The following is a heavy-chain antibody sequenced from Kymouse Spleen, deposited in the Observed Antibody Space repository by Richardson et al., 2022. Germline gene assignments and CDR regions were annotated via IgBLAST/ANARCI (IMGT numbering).Heavy chain of an antibody. CDR1: GGSISSYY. CDR3: ARMGQWLVGWFDP. CDR2: IYYSGST. V-gene: IGHV4-59*01. Sequence: QVQLQESGPGLVKPSETLSLTCTVSGGSISSYYWSWIRQPPGKGLEWIGYIYYSGSTNYNPSLKSRVTISVDTSKNQFSLKLSSVTAADTAVYYCARMGQWLVGWFDPWGQGTLVTVSS. D-gene: IGHD6-19*01. J-gene: IGHJ5*02.